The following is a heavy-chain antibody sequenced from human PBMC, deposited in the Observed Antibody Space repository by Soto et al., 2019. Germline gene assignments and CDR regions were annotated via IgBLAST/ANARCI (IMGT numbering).Heavy chain of an antibody. CDR3: ARRERDGGWTNYDFYGMDV. CDR1: GGTFGTLNSYT. V-gene: IGHV1-69*01. Sequence: QVQLVQSGAEVKRPGSSVKVSCRSSGGTFGTLNSYTINWVRQAPGQGLEWMGDIIPIFGTSNYAQKFQGRVTITADESTSTVFMELNSLMSEDTAVYFCARRERDGGWTNYDFYGMDVWGQGTTVTVSS. D-gene: IGHD1-26*01. J-gene: IGHJ6*02. CDR2: IIPIFGTS.